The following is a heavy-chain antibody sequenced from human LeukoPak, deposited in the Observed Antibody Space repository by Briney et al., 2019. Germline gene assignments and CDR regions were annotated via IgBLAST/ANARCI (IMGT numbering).Heavy chain of an antibody. J-gene: IGHJ4*02. D-gene: IGHD2-2*01. CDR3: ARDLGHCRNIICSSSAY. V-gene: IGHV1-18*01. CDR2: ISTYNGNT. CDR1: GYTFDRYG. Sequence: ASVKVSCKGSGYTFDRYGVSWVRQAPGQGPEWMGWISTYNGNTIYAQKIQGRVTMTTDTSTNTVYMELRSLRSDDTAVYYCARDLGHCRNIICSSSAYWGRGTLVTVSS.